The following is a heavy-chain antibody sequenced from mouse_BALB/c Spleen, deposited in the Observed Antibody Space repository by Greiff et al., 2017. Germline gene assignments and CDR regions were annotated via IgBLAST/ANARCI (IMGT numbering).Heavy chain of an antibody. CDR3: ARHGGNYFFAY. Sequence: EVQLVESGGGLVKLGGSLKLSCAASGFTFSSYYMSWVRQTPEKRLELVAAINSNGGSTYYPDTVKGRFTISRDNAKNTLYLQMSSLKSEDTALYYCARHGGNYFFAYWGQGTLVTVSA. V-gene: IGHV5-6-2*01. D-gene: IGHD2-1*01. CDR2: INSNGGST. J-gene: IGHJ3*01. CDR1: GFTFSSYY.